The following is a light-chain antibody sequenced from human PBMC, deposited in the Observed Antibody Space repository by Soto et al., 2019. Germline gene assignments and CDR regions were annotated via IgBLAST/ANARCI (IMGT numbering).Light chain of an antibody. V-gene: IGLV1-40*01. CDR3: QSYDSSLSGYV. Sequence: QSVLTQPPSVSGSPGQWGTISCAWGGANIGASYDVYWYRQLPGTAPKLLIYGDNNRPSGVPDRFSGSKSGTSASLAITGLQSQDEADYYCQSYDSSLSGYVFGTGTKVTVL. CDR1: GANIGASYD. CDR2: GDN. J-gene: IGLJ1*01.